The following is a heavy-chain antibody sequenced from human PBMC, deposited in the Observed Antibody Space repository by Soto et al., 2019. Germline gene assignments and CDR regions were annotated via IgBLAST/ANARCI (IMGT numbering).Heavy chain of an antibody. CDR3: ARYGQQLVLGPWFDP. Sequence: SETLSLTCTVSGGSISSGGYYWSWIRQHPGKGLEWIGYIYYSGSTYYNPSLKSRVTISVDTSKNQFSLKLSSVTAADTAVYYCARYGQQLVLGPWFDPWGQGSLVTVSS. CDR2: IYYSGST. CDR1: GGSISSGGYY. V-gene: IGHV4-31*03. J-gene: IGHJ5*02. D-gene: IGHD6-13*01.